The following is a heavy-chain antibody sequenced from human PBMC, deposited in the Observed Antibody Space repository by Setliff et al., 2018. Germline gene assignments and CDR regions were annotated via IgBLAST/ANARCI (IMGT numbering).Heavy chain of an antibody. CDR1: GFTFSNYA. Sequence: GGSLRLSCAASGFTFSNYAMSWVRQAPGKGLEWVSMISGSAQTTYYADSVKGRFTISRDNSKNTVYLEMNSLRAEDTAVYYCARSFGSAVGPTRYAFDIWGQGTMVTVSS. D-gene: IGHD6-13*01. CDR2: ISGSAQTT. CDR3: ARSFGSAVGPTRYAFDI. V-gene: IGHV3-23*01. J-gene: IGHJ3*02.